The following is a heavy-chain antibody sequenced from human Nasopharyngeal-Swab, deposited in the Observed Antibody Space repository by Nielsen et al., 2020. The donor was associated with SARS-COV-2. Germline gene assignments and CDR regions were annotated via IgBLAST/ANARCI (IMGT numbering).Heavy chain of an antibody. V-gene: IGHV1-69*13. CDR3: ARGRLPYYYYYMDF. CDR1: GCTFSSYA. D-gene: IGHD5-18*01. Sequence: SVKVSCKASGCTFSSYAISWVRQAPGQGLEWMGGIIPIFGRANYAQKFQGRVTITADESTSTAYMELSSLRSDDTAVYYCARGRLPYYYYYMDFWGKGTTVTVSS. J-gene: IGHJ6*03. CDR2: IIPIFGRA.